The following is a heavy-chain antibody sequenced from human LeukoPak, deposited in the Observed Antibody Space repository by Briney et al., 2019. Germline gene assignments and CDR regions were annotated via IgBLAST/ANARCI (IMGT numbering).Heavy chain of an antibody. D-gene: IGHD5-18*01. CDR2: IYSGGST. Sequence: GGSLRLSCAASGXTVSSNYMSWVRQAPGKGLEWVSVIYSGGSTYYADSVKGRFTISRDNSKNTLYLQMNSLRAEDTAVFYCARTAKGFYGMDVWGQGTTVTVSS. V-gene: IGHV3-66*01. CDR1: GXTVSSNY. J-gene: IGHJ6*02. CDR3: ARTAKGFYGMDV.